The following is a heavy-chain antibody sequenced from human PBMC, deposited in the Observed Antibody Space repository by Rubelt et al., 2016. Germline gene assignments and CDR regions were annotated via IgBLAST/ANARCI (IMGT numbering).Heavy chain of an antibody. V-gene: IGHV2-5*02. CDR2: IYWDDDR. CDR3: AHRLPEGGRFGSGWDQGTFDY. CDR1: GFSLSTSGVG. Sequence: QITLKESGPTLVKPTQTLTLTCTFSGFSLSTSGVGVGWIRQPPRRTLEWLAFIYWDDDRRYSPSLKSRLTITKDTSKNQVVLTMTTMDPVETATYYCAHRLPEGGRFGSGWDQGTFDYWGQGTLVTVSS. J-gene: IGHJ4*02. D-gene: IGHD6-19*01.